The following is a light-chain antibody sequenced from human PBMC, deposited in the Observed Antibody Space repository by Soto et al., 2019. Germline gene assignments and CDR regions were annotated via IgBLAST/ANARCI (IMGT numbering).Light chain of an antibody. CDR3: MQGTRWPPT. CDR2: KTS. Sequence: EVVMTQSPLSLPVTLGQPATISCRSSESVVYSDGIAYLSWFQQRPGQSPRRLIYKTSNRDSGVPDRFSGGGSGTDFTLKINRVEAEDIGVYYCMQGTRWPPTFGRGTRVEIK. V-gene: IGKV2-30*01. J-gene: IGKJ1*01. CDR1: ESVVYSDGIAY.